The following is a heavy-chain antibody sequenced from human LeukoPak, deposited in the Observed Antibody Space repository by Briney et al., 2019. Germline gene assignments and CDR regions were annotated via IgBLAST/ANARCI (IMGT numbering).Heavy chain of an antibody. CDR2: FWHDGTTK. CDR1: GFTFRSYA. CDR3: ARVNYDTSAFDAFDI. J-gene: IGHJ3*02. V-gene: IGHV3-33*08. Sequence: GGSLKLSCAASGFTFRSYAMDWVRQAPGKALEWVAIFWHDGTTKYYADSVKGRSTISRDNSKNTLFLQMNSLRAEDTAVYYCARVNYDTSAFDAFDIWGQGTMVTVSS. D-gene: IGHD3-22*01.